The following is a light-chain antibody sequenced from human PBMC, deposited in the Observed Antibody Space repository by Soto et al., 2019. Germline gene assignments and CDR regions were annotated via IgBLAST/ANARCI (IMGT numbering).Light chain of an antibody. V-gene: IGKV3-15*01. CDR1: ESVSTF. Sequence: EIVLTQSPATLSLSPGERATLSCRASESVSTFLAWYQQKPGQPPRLLIYGASTRASGTPARFSGSGSGTEFTLTITSLQPEDFATYYCQQYNDHPITFGQGTRLEIK. CDR2: GAS. CDR3: QQYNDHPIT. J-gene: IGKJ5*01.